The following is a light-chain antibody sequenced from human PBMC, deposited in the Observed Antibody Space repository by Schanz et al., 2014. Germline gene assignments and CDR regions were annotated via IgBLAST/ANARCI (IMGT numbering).Light chain of an antibody. J-gene: IGLJ2*01. Sequence: SALTQPPSASGSPGQSVTISCTGTSSDVGGYNYVSWYQQHPGKAPKLMIYEVSKRPSGVPDRFSGSKSGNTASLAISGLRSEDEADYYCAAWDDSLGVVFGGGTKLTVL. CDR1: SSDVGGYNY. CDR3: AAWDDSLGVV. V-gene: IGLV2-8*01. CDR2: EVS.